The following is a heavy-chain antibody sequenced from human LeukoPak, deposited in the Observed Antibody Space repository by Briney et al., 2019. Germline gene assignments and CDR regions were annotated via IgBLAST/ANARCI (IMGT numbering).Heavy chain of an antibody. D-gene: IGHD3-16*02. CDR2: ISSSSSYI. Sequence: GGSLRLSCAASGFTFSSYSMNWVRQAPGKGLEWVSSISSSSSYIYYADSVKGRFTISGDNAKNSLYLQMNSLRAEDTAVYYCARDSKGPPLSWDYVWGSYRYTGAFDIWGQGTMVTVSS. V-gene: IGHV3-21*01. J-gene: IGHJ3*02. CDR1: GFTFSSYS. CDR3: ARDSKGPPLSWDYVWGSYRYTGAFDI.